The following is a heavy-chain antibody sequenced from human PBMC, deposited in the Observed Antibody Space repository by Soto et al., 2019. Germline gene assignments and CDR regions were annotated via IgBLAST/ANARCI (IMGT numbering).Heavy chain of an antibody. CDR1: GYTFTTYP. J-gene: IGHJ4*02. V-gene: IGHV1-3*01. CDR2: INAGNGDT. CDR3: ARDWTHYDSSGPGDY. D-gene: IGHD3-22*01. Sequence: ASVKVSCKASGYTFTTYPMHWVRQAPGQRLEWMGWINAGNGDTKYSQKFQGRVTITRDTSANTAYMELSSLRSEDTAVYYCARDWTHYDSSGPGDYWGQGTLVTVSS.